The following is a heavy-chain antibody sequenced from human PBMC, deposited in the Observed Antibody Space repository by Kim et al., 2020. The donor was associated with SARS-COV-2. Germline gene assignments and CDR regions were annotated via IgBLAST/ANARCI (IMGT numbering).Heavy chain of an antibody. Sequence: LETLSLTCTVSGGSMTGYYWTWIRQPPGKGLEWIGYMLSSGTINYNPALKSRVNMSVDTSKSQVSLRLTSLTAADTAVYYCARLPPRGVNSGDGFDIWGQGTRLMVSS. V-gene: IGHV4-59*01. CDR2: MLSSGTI. CDR1: GGSMTGYY. J-gene: IGHJ3*02. D-gene: IGHD2-8*01. CDR3: ARLPPRGVNSGDGFDI.